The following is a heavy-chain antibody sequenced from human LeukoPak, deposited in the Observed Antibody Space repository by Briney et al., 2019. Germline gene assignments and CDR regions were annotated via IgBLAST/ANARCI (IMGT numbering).Heavy chain of an antibody. CDR1: GFTLSNYG. CDR2: IWYDGSDK. V-gene: IGHV3-33*06. Sequence: GGSLRLSCAASGFTLSNYGMHWVRQAPGKGLEWVAVIWYDGSDKYYADSVKGRFTISRDNSKNTLYVQMNSRRVEDRVVYHCAKPLDYSLEQDAFDIWGKGTMVTVSS. D-gene: IGHD1/OR15-1a*01. CDR3: AKPLDYSLEQDAFDI. J-gene: IGHJ3*02.